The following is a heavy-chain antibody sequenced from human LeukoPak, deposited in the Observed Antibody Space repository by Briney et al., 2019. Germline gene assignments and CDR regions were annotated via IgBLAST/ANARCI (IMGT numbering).Heavy chain of an antibody. CDR3: ARGWNYGDY. D-gene: IGHD3-3*01. V-gene: IGHV4-59*01. CDR2: VSYTGDA. J-gene: IGHJ4*02. CDR1: GGAISSYY. Sequence: SETLSLTCTVPGGAISSYYWSWIRQPPGKGLEWIGYVSYTGDASQNPSLRGRVTMSVDTSNNQVSLELSSVTAADTAVYYCARGWNYGDYWGQGTLVTV.